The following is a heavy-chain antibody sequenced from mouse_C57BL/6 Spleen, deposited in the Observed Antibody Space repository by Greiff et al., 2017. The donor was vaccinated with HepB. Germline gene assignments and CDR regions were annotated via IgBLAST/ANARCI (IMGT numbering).Heavy chain of an antibody. CDR1: GYTFTSYW. CDR2: IHPNSGST. CDR3: ARKGLHSSSHYYAMDY. V-gene: IGHV1-64*01. J-gene: IGHJ4*01. D-gene: IGHD1-1*01. Sequence: QVQLQQPGAELVKPGASVKLSCKASGYTFTSYWMHWVKQRLGQGLEWIGMIHPNSGSTNYNEKFKSKATLTVDKSTSTAYMQHRSLTSEDSAVYYCARKGLHSSSHYYAMDYWGQGTSVTVSS.